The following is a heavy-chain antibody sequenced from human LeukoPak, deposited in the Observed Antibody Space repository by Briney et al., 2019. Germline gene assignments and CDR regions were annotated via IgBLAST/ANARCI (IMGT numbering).Heavy chain of an antibody. CDR1: GYTFTSYA. J-gene: IGHJ3*02. D-gene: IGHD6-13*01. V-gene: IGHV7-4-1*02. CDR2: INTNTGNP. CDR3: ARPIAAAGILPAFDI. Sequence: GASVKVSCKASGYTFTSYAMNWVRQAPGQGLEWMGWINTNTGNPTYAQGFTGRFVFSLDTSVSTAYLQISSLKAEDTAVYYCARPIAAAGILPAFDIWGQGTMVTVSS.